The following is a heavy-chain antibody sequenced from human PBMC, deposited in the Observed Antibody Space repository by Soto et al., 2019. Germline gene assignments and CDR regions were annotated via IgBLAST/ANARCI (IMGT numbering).Heavy chain of an antibody. V-gene: IGHV4-59*08. Sequence: PSETLSLTCTVSGGSISTYYWNWVRQPPGEGLEWIGYIYYDGNTNYNPSLKSRVTISVDTSKNQFSLKLTSVTAADTAVYYCVGGRFGEFTTGCWGQGPLVTVSS. J-gene: IGHJ4*02. CDR1: GGSISTYY. CDR2: IYYDGNT. D-gene: IGHD3-10*01. CDR3: VGGRFGEFTTGC.